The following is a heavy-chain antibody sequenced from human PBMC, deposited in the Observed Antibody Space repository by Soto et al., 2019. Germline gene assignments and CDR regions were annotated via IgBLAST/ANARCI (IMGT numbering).Heavy chain of an antibody. CDR2: ISYDGSNK. Sequence: QVQLVESGGGVVQPGRSLRLSCAASGFTFSSYGMHWVRQAPGKGLEWVAVISYDGSNKYYADSVKGRFTISRDNSKNTLYLQMNSLRAEDTAVYYCAGGGGGYDSVFVSWGQGTLVTVSS. D-gene: IGHD5-12*01. CDR1: GFTFSSYG. CDR3: AGGGGGYDSVFVS. V-gene: IGHV3-30*03. J-gene: IGHJ4*02.